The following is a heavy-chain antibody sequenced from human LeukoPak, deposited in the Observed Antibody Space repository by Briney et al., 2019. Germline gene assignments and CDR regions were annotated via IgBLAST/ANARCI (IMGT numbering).Heavy chain of an antibody. Sequence: GGSLRLFCAASGFIFSRYGIHWVRQAPGKGLEWVAVVSYDGTETKYADSVKGRLNLSRDNSKNTVYLQMNSLTFEDTAVYYCARSARGVIFDVWGKGTTVTVSS. J-gene: IGHJ6*04. CDR3: ARSARGVIFDV. CDR1: GFIFSRYG. V-gene: IGHV3-30*03. D-gene: IGHD3-10*01. CDR2: VSYDGTET.